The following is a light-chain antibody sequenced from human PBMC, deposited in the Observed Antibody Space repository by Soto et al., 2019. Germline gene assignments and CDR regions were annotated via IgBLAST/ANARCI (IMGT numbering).Light chain of an antibody. CDR1: QGLTNY. CDR2: AAS. Sequence: DIQMTQSPSSLYASVGDKVTITCRASQGLTNYLAWYQQKPGKVPKLLIYAASTLQSGVPSRFSGSGSGTDFTLTISSLQPEDVATYYCQKYSRAPFTFGPGTKVDIK. J-gene: IGKJ3*01. V-gene: IGKV1-27*01. CDR3: QKYSRAPFT.